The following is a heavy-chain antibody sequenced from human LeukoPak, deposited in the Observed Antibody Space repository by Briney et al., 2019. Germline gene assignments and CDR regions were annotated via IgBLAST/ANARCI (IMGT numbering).Heavy chain of an antibody. CDR1: GSTFSNYG. Sequence: PGRSLRLSCAASGSTFSNYGMHWVRQAPGKGLEWVAVIWYDGSNKYYADSVKGRFTISRDNAKNTLYLQMNSLRAEDTAVYYCARDHIRSLDYWGQGTLVTVSS. CDR3: ARDHIRSLDY. J-gene: IGHJ4*02. D-gene: IGHD1-14*01. CDR2: IWYDGSNK. V-gene: IGHV3-33*01.